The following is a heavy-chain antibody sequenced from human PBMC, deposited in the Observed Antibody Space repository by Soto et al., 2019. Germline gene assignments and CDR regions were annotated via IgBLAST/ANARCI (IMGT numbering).Heavy chain of an antibody. CDR3: VTLIAGFTIFGVVISGWFDP. J-gene: IGHJ5*02. CDR1: GYTLTELS. Sequence: GASVKVSCKVSGYTLTELSMHWVRQAPGKGLEWMGGFDPEDGETIYAQKFQGRVTMTEDTSTDTAYMELSSLRSEDTAVYYCVTLIAGFTIFGVVISGWFDPWGQGTLVTVSS. V-gene: IGHV1-24*01. CDR2: FDPEDGET. D-gene: IGHD3-3*01.